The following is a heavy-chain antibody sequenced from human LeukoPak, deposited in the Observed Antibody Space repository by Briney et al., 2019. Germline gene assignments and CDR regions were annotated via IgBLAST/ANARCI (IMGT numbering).Heavy chain of an antibody. V-gene: IGHV3-23*01. CDR2: DSVYGGGP. CDR1: GFTFSAYG. J-gene: IGHJ4*02. CDR3: AKEGVGAAPHF. D-gene: IGHD2-15*01. Sequence: GGPLRLSCAPSGFTFSAYGMSWIRQVPGKGLEWVSADSVYGGGPYYVDSVNGRFTMSRDNSENTVYLQMDSLRAEDTALYYCAKEGVGAAPHFWGQGTLVTVSS.